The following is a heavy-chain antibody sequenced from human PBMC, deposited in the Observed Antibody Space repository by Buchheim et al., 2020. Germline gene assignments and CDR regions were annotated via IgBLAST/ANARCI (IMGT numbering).Heavy chain of an antibody. V-gene: IGHV3-23*01. CDR2: IGGSGSNT. CDR1: GFTFRSYA. Sequence: EVQLLESGGGLVQPGGSLRLSCAASGFTFRSYAMSWVRQAPGKGLEWVSLIGGSGSNTYYADSVKGRFTISRANSQTTLYLQMNSLRAEDTAVYYCAKGGGQLDYPWGQGTL. CDR3: AKGGGQLDYP. J-gene: IGHJ5*02. D-gene: IGHD6-13*01.